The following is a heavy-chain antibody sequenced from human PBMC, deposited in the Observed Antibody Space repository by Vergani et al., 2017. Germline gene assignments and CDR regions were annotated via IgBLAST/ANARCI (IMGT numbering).Heavy chain of an antibody. CDR2: ISSSSSYI. CDR1: GFTFSSYS. Sequence: EVQLVESGGGLVKPGGSLRLSCAASGFTFSSYSMNWVRQAPGKGLEWVSSISSSSSYIYYADSVKGRFTISRDNAKNSLYLQMNSLRAEDTAVYYCARPRTPYCSGGSCYRSLGYYYYYMDVWGKGTTVTVSS. J-gene: IGHJ6*03. D-gene: IGHD2-15*01. V-gene: IGHV3-21*01. CDR3: ARPRTPYCSGGSCYRSLGYYYYYMDV.